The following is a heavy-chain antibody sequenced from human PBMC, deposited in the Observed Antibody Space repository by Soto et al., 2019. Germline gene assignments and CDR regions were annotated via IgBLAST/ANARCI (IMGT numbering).Heavy chain of an antibody. V-gene: IGHV4-4*02. CDR1: GGSISSSNW. CDR2: IYHSGST. CDR3: ARGKLEPRSGLRD. D-gene: IGHD1-1*01. Sequence: LSLTCAVSGGSISSSNWWSWVRQPPGKGLEWIGEIYHSGSTNYNPSLKSRVTISVDKSKNQFSLKLSSVTAADTAVYYCARGKLEPRSGLRDWGQGTLVTVSS. J-gene: IGHJ4*02.